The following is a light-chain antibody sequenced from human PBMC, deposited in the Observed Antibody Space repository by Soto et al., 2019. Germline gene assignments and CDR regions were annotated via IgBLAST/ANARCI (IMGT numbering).Light chain of an antibody. CDR2: EGS. J-gene: IGLJ1*01. CDR1: SSDVGSSDV. V-gene: IGLV2-23*01. CDR3: SSYAGGGTYYV. Sequence: QSALTQPASVSGSPGQSITISCTGTSSDVGSSDVVSWFQQHPGKAPKLIIYEGSKRPTGVSNRLSGSKSGNTASLTISWLQAEDEADYYCSSYAGGGTYYVFGTGTKLTVL.